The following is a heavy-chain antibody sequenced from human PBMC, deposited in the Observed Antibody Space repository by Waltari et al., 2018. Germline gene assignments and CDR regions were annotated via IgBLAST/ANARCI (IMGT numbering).Heavy chain of an antibody. CDR1: GASFRGYY. J-gene: IGHJ4*02. CDR2: ITHIGST. CDR3: ARGIGGATRDY. D-gene: IGHD1-26*01. V-gene: IGHV4-34*01. Sequence: VQLQQWVSGLLKPSETMSLTCAVYGASFRGYYWSWIRQPQGKGLECIGEITHIGSTNYNPSLKSRVTISVDTSKNQFSLKLSSVTAADTAVYYCARGIGGATRDYWGQGTLVTVSS.